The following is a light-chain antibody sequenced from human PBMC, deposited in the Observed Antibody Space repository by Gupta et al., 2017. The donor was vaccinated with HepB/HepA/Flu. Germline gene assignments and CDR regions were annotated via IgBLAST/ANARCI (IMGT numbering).Light chain of an antibody. Sequence: EIVLTQSPATLSLSPGERATLSCRASRSVSNSLAWYQQKDGQAPRLVIYDESNRANGIPARFSGSGGGTEVTITISGREQEDFAVYYCQQRSIWPPITFGQGTRVEI. CDR2: DES. CDR1: RSVSNS. J-gene: IGKJ5*01. V-gene: IGKV3-11*01. CDR3: QQRSIWPPIT.